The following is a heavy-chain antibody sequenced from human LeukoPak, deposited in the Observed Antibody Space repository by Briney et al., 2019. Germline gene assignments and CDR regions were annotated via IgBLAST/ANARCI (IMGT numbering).Heavy chain of an antibody. D-gene: IGHD6-13*01. J-gene: IGHJ4*02. Sequence: PGGSLRLSCAASGFTFSSSAMSWVRQAPGKGLEWVSAISNNGGYTYYADSVKGRFTISRDNSKNTLYLQMNSLRAEDTAVYYCAKYRFGYSRDFDYWGQGTLVTVSS. CDR1: GFTFSSSA. V-gene: IGHV3-23*01. CDR2: ISNNGGYT. CDR3: AKYRFGYSRDFDY.